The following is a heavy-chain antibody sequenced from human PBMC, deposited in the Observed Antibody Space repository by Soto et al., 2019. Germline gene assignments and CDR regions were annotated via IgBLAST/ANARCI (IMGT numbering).Heavy chain of an antibody. CDR3: AREARPIWSKHDNWFDP. D-gene: IGHD3-3*01. Sequence: ASVKVSCKASGYTFTSYGISWVRQAPGQGLEWMGWISAYNGNTNYAQKLQGRVTMTTDTSTSTAYMELRSLRSDDTAVYYCAREARPIWSKHDNWFDPWGQGTLVTVSS. V-gene: IGHV1-18*01. J-gene: IGHJ5*02. CDR1: GYTFTSYG. CDR2: ISAYNGNT.